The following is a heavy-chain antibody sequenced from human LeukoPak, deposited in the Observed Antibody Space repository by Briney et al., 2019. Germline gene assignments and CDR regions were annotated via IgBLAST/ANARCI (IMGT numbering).Heavy chain of an antibody. V-gene: IGHV1-46*01. J-gene: IGHJ4*02. CDR2: INPIGGRT. D-gene: IGHD1-26*01. Sequence: ASVKVSCKSSGYTFTGYYMRWVRQAPGQGLEWMGMINPIGGRTSYAQRSQGRVTITRDTSASTLYMELSSLRSEDTAVYYCARAVGRHFDYWGQGTLVTVSS. CDR1: GYTFTGYY. CDR3: ARAVGRHFDY.